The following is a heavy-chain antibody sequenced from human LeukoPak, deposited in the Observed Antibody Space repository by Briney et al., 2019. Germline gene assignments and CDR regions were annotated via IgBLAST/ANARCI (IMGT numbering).Heavy chain of an antibody. D-gene: IGHD5-24*01. CDR2: ISAYNGNT. Sequence: ASVKVSCKASGYTFTSYGISWVRQAPGQGLEWMGWISAYNGNTNYAQKLQGRVTMTTDTSTSTAYMELRSLRSDDTAVYYCARVTRWLQLRRPNFDYWGQGTLVTVSS. CDR3: ARVTRWLQLRRPNFDY. CDR1: GYTFTSYG. J-gene: IGHJ4*02. V-gene: IGHV1-18*01.